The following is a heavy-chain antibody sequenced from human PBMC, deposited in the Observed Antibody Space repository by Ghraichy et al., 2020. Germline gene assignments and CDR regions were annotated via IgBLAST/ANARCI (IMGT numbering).Heavy chain of an antibody. V-gene: IGHV4-34*01. CDR2: INHSGST. D-gene: IGHD6-6*01. J-gene: IGHJ4*02. Sequence: SQTLSLTCAVYGGSFSGYYWSWIRQPPGKGLEWIGEINHSGSTNYNPSLKSRVTISVDTSKNQFSLKLSSVTAADTAVYYCASPKGLSSSFDYWGQGTLVTVSS. CDR3: ASPKGLSSSFDY. CDR1: GGSFSGYY.